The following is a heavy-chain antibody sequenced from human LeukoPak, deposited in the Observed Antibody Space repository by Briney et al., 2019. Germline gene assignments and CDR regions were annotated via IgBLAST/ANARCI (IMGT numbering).Heavy chain of an antibody. D-gene: IGHD2-15*01. J-gene: IGHJ4*02. V-gene: IGHV6-1*01. CDR3: AREPPYCSGGSCYSYYFDY. Sequence: SQTLSLTCAISGDSVSSNSAAWNWIRQSPSRVLEWLGRTYYRSKWYNDYAVSVKSPITINPDTSKNQFPLQLNSVTPEDTAVYYCAREPPYCSGGSCYSYYFDYWGQGTLVTVSS. CDR1: GDSVSSNSAA. CDR2: TYYRSKWYN.